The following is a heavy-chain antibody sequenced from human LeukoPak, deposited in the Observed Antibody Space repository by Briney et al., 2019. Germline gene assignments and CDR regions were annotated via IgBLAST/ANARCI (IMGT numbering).Heavy chain of an antibody. CDR1: GFTVSKRC. D-gene: IGHD3-10*01. CDR3: AKDDAWLRFGE. Sequence: PGGTLTLSCAVSGFTVSKRCANCARQALGEGMEWVSGISPSGDITYYADSVKGRFTISRDNSKNTLYLEVISLTAEDTVVYYCAKDDAWLRFGEWSQGTLVTVSS. V-gene: IGHV3-23*01. CDR2: ISPSGDIT. J-gene: IGHJ4*02.